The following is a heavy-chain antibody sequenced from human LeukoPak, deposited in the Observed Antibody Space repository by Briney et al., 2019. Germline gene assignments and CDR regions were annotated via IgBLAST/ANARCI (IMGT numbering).Heavy chain of an antibody. CDR2: IIPIFGTA. CDR3: ARSRGIPEYYFDY. J-gene: IGHJ4*02. CDR1: GGTFSSYA. Sequence: SVKVSCKASGGTFSSYAISWVRQAPGQELEWMGGIIPIFGTANYAQKFQGRVTITADESTSTAYMELSSLRSEDTAVYYCARSRGIPEYYFDYWGQGTLVTVSS. V-gene: IGHV1-69*13. D-gene: IGHD2-21*01.